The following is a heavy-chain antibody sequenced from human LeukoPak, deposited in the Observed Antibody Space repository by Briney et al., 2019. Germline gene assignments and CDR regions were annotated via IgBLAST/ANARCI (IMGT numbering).Heavy chain of an antibody. CDR2: INHNGDNT. Sequence: GGSLRLSCGASGFTFSSYAMSWVRQAPGKGLEWVSTINHNGDNTYYADSVKGRFTISRDNFRNTLYLQMNSLRAEDTAVYYCAKALANWGQGTLVTVSS. CDR3: AKALAN. J-gene: IGHJ4*02. CDR1: GFTFSSYA. V-gene: IGHV3-23*01.